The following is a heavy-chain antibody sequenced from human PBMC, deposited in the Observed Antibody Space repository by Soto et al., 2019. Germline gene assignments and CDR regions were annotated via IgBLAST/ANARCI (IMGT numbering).Heavy chain of an antibody. Sequence: ASVKVSCKSSGYTFTSYGISWVRQAPGQGLEWMGWISAYNGNTNYAQKLQGRVNMTTDTSTSTAYMELRSPTYDDTAVYFCATEPIYYNDGSGSSQLGHWGQGTLVTVSS. V-gene: IGHV1-18*01. J-gene: IGHJ4*02. CDR2: ISAYNGNT. CDR3: ATEPIYYNDGSGSSQLGH. D-gene: IGHD3-22*01. CDR1: GYTFTSYG.